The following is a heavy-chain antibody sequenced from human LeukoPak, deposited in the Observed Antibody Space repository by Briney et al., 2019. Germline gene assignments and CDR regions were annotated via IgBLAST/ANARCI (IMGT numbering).Heavy chain of an antibody. Sequence: PGGSLRLSCAVSGFIFDDYAMHWVRQAPGKGLEWVSGITWGRDNLAYAASVKGRFTISRDNSKNTLYLQMNSLRAEDTAVYYCAKDQSSITGTFDYWGQGTLVTVSS. V-gene: IGHV3-9*01. J-gene: IGHJ4*02. D-gene: IGHD1-7*01. CDR2: ITWGRDNL. CDR3: AKDQSSITGTFDY. CDR1: GFIFDDYA.